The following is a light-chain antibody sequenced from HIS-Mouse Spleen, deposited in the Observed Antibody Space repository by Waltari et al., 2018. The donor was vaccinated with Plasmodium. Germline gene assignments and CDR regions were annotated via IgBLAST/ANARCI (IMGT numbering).Light chain of an antibody. CDR1: QSVSSRY. CDR2: GAS. V-gene: IGKV3-20*01. Sequence: EIVLTQSPGTLSFSPGERATLSCRAIQSVSSRYLAWYQQKPGQAPRLLIYGASSRATGIPDRFSGSGSGTDFTLTISRLEPEDFAVYYCQQYGSSPLTFGGGTKVEIK. J-gene: IGKJ4*01. CDR3: QQYGSSPLT.